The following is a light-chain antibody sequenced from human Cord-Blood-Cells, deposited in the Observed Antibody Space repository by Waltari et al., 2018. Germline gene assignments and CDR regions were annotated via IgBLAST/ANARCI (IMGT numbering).Light chain of an antibody. J-gene: IGLJ1*01. CDR1: SSDVGGYNY. Sequence: QSALTQPASVSGSPGQPITISCTGTSSDVGGYNYVSWYQQHPGKAPKLMIYDVSNRPSGVSNRFSGSKAGNTASLAIPGLQAEDEADYYCSSYTSSSTLDVFGTGTKVTVL. CDR3: SSYTSSSTLDV. V-gene: IGLV2-14*01. CDR2: DVS.